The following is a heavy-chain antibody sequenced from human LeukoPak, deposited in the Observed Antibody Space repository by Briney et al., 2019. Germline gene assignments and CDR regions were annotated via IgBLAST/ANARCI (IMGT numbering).Heavy chain of an antibody. CDR3: ARDRRGYYYYYGMDV. D-gene: IGHD2/OR15-2a*01. J-gene: IGHJ6*02. V-gene: IGHV1-3*01. Sequence: ASVKVSCKASGYTFPSYGISWVRQAPGQRLEWMGWINAGNGNTKCSQKFQGRVTITRDTSASTAYLELSSLTSEDTAVYYCARDRRGYYYYYGMDVWGQGTTVTVSS. CDR2: INAGNGNT. CDR1: GYTFPSYG.